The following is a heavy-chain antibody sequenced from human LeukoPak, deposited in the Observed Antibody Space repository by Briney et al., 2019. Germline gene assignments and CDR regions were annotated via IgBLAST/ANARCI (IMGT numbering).Heavy chain of an antibody. CDR2: ISPNSGGT. Sequence: VASVKVSCKASGYTFTGYYMHWVRQAPGQGLEWMGWISPNSGGTNYAQKFLGRVTMTRDTSISTAYMELSRLRSDDTAVYYCARGPHWDPHFDYWGQGTLVTVSS. J-gene: IGHJ4*02. V-gene: IGHV1-2*02. D-gene: IGHD7-27*01. CDR1: GYTFTGYY. CDR3: ARGPHWDPHFDY.